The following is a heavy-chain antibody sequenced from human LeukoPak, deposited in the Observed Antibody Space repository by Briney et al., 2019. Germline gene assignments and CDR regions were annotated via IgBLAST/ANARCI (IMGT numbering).Heavy chain of an antibody. CDR3: AKAQSSGSAYDTFDV. V-gene: IGHV3-23*01. CDR2: IGGSGGFT. D-gene: IGHD6-19*01. Sequence: GGSLRLSCAASGFIVSSTYMSWVRQAPGKGLEWVSAIGGSGGFTYCADSVKGRFTISRDNSKNTLYVQMNSLGAGDTAVYYCAKAQSSGSAYDTFDVWGQGTMVTVTS. J-gene: IGHJ3*01. CDR1: GFIVSSTY.